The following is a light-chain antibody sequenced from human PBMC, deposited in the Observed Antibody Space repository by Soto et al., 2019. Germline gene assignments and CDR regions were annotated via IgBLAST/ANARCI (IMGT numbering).Light chain of an antibody. V-gene: IGKV1-8*01. CDR1: QGISSY. J-gene: IGKJ4*01. CDR2: AAS. Sequence: AIRMTQSPSSFSASTGDRVTITCRASQGISSYLAWYQQKPGKAPKLLNYAASTLQSGVPSRFSGSGSGTDSTLTISCLQSNFFATTFCQQYYRYSLTFGGGTKVEIK. CDR3: QQYYRYSLT.